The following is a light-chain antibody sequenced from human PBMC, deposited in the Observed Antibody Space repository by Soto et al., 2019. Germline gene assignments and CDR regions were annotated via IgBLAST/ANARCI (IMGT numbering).Light chain of an antibody. CDR3: QHYQRYPPS. CDR1: HPININ. Sequence: DIQMTQSPSSLSASVRDRVTITCRASHPININLVWFQQKPGKAPKSLIYAATNLQSGVPSRFSGSGGGTEFSLTISSLQPEDVATYYCQHYQRYPPSFGGGTKVDIK. V-gene: IGKV1-16*01. CDR2: AAT. J-gene: IGKJ4*01.